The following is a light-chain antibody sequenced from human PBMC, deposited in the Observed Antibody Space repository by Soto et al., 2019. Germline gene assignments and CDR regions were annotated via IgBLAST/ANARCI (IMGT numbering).Light chain of an antibody. CDR1: QDIMNF. V-gene: IGKV1-27*01. CDR2: GAS. Sequence: IRMTQSPSSLSASAGDSVTITCRASQDIMNFLAWYQQRPGETPKLLISGASTSQSGVPSRFSGRGSGTTFTLTISSLQPEDVGSYYCGTYYTALFSFGPGTTVDIK. CDR3: GTYYTALFS. J-gene: IGKJ3*01.